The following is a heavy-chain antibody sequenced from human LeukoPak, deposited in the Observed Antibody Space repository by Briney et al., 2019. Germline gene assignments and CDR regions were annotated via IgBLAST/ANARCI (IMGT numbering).Heavy chain of an antibody. CDR2: IKQDGSEK. CDR1: GFTFSSYW. Sequence: GGSLRLSCAASGFTFSSYWMSWVRQAPGKGLEWVANIKQDGSEKYYVDSVKGRFTISRDNAKNSLYLQMNSLRAEDTAVYYCARAAAGQNLHYYYMDVWGKGTTVTVSS. CDR3: ARAAAGQNLHYYYMDV. D-gene: IGHD6-13*01. V-gene: IGHV3-7*01. J-gene: IGHJ6*03.